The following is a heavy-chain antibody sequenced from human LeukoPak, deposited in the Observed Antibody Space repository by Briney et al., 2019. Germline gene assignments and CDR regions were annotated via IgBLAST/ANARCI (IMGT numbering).Heavy chain of an antibody. V-gene: IGHV4-61*02. CDR3: ASGSSFDH. CDR1: GGSINSGSYY. D-gene: IGHD3-10*01. J-gene: IGHJ4*02. CDR2: IYTGGNT. Sequence: SQTLSLTCTVSGGSINSGSYYWTWIRQPAGKGLEWIGRIYTGGNTNSNPSLKSRVTISVDTSKNQFSLKLGSVTAADTAVYYCASGSSFDHWGQGTLVTVSS.